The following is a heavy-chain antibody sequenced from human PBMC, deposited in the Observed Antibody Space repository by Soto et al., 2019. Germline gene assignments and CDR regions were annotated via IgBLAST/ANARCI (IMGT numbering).Heavy chain of an antibody. J-gene: IGHJ4*02. CDR2: IRRKNDGGTK. D-gene: IGHD2-15*01. V-gene: IGHV3-15*07. CDR3: XXXXXXXXXRSNFDY. Sequence: EVQLVESGGGLVRPGGSLRLSCAASGFTFSSAWLNWVRQVPGTXXEXXXVIRRKNDGGTKDHAAPGKGRFTISRDDSXXTXXXXXXXXXXXXXXXXXXXXXXXXXXXRSNFDYWGQGTLVTVSP. CDR1: GFTFSSAW.